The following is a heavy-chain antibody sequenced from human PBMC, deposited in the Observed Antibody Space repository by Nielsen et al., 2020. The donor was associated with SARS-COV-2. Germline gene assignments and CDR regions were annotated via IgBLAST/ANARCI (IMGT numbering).Heavy chain of an antibody. CDR1: GFTFSSYA. J-gene: IGHJ4*02. Sequence: GESLKISCSASGFTFSSYAMHWVRQAPGKGLEYVSAISSNGGSTYYADSVKGRFTISRDNAKNSLYLQMNSLRAEDTAVYYCARDSWPPSDYWGQGTLVTVSS. V-gene: IGHV3-64*04. CDR2: ISSNGGST. D-gene: IGHD5-24*01. CDR3: ARDSWPPSDY.